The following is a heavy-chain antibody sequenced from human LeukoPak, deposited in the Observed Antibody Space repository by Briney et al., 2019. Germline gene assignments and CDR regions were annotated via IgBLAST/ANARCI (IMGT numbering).Heavy chain of an antibody. V-gene: IGHV1-69*01. D-gene: IGHD4-17*01. CDR1: GGTFSSYA. J-gene: IGHJ4*02. Sequence: SVKVSCKASGGTFSSYAISWVRQAPGQGLEWMGGIIPIFGTANYAQKFQGRATITADESTSTAYMELSSLRSEDTAVYYCARIPDGGHDYGDYVGYWGQGTLVTVSS. CDR2: IIPIFGTA. CDR3: ARIPDGGHDYGDYVGY.